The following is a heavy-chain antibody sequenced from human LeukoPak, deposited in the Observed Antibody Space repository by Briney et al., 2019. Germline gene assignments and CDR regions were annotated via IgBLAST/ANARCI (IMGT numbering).Heavy chain of an antibody. CDR1: GGSFSGYY. J-gene: IGHJ6*03. Sequence: PSETLSLTCAVYGGSFSGYYWSWIRQPPGKGLEWIGEISHSGSTNYNPSLKSRVTISVDTSKNQFSLKLSSVTAADTAVYYCAGGLQLLLYYYMDVWGKGATVTVSS. CDR2: ISHSGST. CDR3: AGGLQLLLYYYMDV. D-gene: IGHD5-24*01. V-gene: IGHV4-34*01.